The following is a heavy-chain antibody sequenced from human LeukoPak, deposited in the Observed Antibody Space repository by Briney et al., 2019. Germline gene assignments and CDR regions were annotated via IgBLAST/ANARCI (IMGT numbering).Heavy chain of an antibody. J-gene: IGHJ4*02. D-gene: IGHD6-13*01. Sequence: ASVKVSCKASGYTFTSYAMHWVRQAPGQRLEWMGWINAGNGNTKYSQKFQGRVTITRDTSASTAYMELGSLRSEDTAVYYCARGGQQLVLGFDDWGQGTLVTVSS. CDR2: INAGNGNT. V-gene: IGHV1-3*01. CDR3: ARGGQQLVLGFDD. CDR1: GYTFTSYA.